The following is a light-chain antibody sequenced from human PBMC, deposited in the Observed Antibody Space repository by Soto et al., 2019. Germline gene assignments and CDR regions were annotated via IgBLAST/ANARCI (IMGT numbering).Light chain of an antibody. V-gene: IGLV1-47*02. Sequence: QAVVTQPPSASGTPGQRVTISCSGSSSNIGSNYVYWYQQLPGTAPKLLIYSDNQRPSGVPDRFSGSKSGTSASLAISGLRSEDDSDYYCAAWDDSLSGVVFGGGTKLTVL. CDR1: SSNIGSNY. CDR3: AAWDDSLSGVV. J-gene: IGLJ2*01. CDR2: SDN.